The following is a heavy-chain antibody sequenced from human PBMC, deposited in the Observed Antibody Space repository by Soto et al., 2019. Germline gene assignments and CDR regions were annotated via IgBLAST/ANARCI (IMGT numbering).Heavy chain of an antibody. CDR2: IYHSGST. CDR3: ARVPGL. CDR1: GGSISSGGYS. V-gene: IGHV4-30-2*01. J-gene: IGHJ2*01. Sequence: QLQLQESGSGLVKPSQTLSLTCAGSGGSISSGGYSWIWIRQPPGKGLEWIGYIYHSGSTYYNPSLKRRVTMTVDRSTNQFSLKLSSVTAADTAVYYCARVPGLWGRGTLVTVSS.